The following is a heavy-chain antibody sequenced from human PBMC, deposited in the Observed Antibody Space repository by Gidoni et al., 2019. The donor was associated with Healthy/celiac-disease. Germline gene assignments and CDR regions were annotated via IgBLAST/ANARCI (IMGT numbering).Heavy chain of an antibody. Sequence: QLQLQESGPGLVKPSETLSLTCTVSGGSISSSSYDWGWIRQPPGKGLEWIGSIYYSGSPYYTPSLKRRVTISVDTSKNQFSLKLSSVTAADTAVYYCARDGITGTEDYWGQGPLVTVSS. J-gene: IGHJ4*02. CDR2: IYYSGSP. CDR3: ARDGITGTEDY. V-gene: IGHV4-39*07. D-gene: IGHD1-7*01. CDR1: GGSISSSSYD.